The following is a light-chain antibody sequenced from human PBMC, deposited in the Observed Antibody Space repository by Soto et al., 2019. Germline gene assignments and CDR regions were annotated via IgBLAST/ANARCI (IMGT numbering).Light chain of an antibody. CDR1: QSISSY. Sequence: DIQMTPSPSSLSASVGDRVTITCRASQSISSYLNWYQQKPGKAPKLLIYAASSLQSGVPSRFSGSGSGTDFTLTISSLQPEDFAPYYCQQSYSTPMYTFGQGTKLEIK. J-gene: IGKJ2*01. CDR3: QQSYSTPMYT. V-gene: IGKV1-39*01. CDR2: AAS.